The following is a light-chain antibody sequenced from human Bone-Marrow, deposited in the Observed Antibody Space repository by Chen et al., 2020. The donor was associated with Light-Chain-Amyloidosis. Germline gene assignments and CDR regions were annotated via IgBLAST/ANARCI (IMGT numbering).Light chain of an antibody. Sequence: SYVLTQPSSVSVAPGPTATSACGGNNIGSPSVHWYQQTPGQAPLLVVYDDSDRPSGIPERLSGSNSGNTATLTISSVEAGDEADYYCQVWDRSSDRPVFGGGTKLTVL. J-gene: IGLJ3*02. CDR1: NIGSPS. CDR3: QVWDRSSDRPV. V-gene: IGLV3-21*02. CDR2: DDS.